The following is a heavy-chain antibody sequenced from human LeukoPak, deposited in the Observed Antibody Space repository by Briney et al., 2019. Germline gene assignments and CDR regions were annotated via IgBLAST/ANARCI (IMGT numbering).Heavy chain of an antibody. CDR1: GYTFTSYA. CDR2: FDPEDGET. CDR3: ATVLDFWSGLSRITPDDAFDI. J-gene: IGHJ3*02. Sequence: ASVKVSCKASGYTFTSYAMNWVRQAPGQGLEWMGGFDPEDGETIYAQKFQGRVTMTEDTSTDTAYMALSSLRSEDTAVYYCATVLDFWSGLSRITPDDAFDIWGRGTLVTVSS. V-gene: IGHV1-24*01. D-gene: IGHD3-3*01.